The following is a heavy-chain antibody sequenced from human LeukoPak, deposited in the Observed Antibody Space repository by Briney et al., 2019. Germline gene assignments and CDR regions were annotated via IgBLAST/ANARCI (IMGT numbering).Heavy chain of an antibody. CDR1: EFSVGSNY. Sequence: PGGSLRLSCAASEFSVGSNYMTWVRQAPGKGLEWVSLIYSGGSTYYADSVKGRFTISRDNSKNTLYLQMNSLRAEDTAVYFCAAHHSGYYYYYMDVWGKGTTVTVSS. J-gene: IGHJ6*03. CDR3: AAHHSGYYYYYMDV. CDR2: IYSGGST. V-gene: IGHV3-66*01. D-gene: IGHD1-26*01.